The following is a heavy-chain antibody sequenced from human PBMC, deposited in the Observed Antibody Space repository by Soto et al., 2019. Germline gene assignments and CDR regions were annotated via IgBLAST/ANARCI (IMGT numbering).Heavy chain of an antibody. V-gene: IGHV4-34*01. CDR1: GGSFSGYY. Sequence: SETLSLTCAVYGGSFSGYYWSWIRQPPGKGLEWIGEINHSGSTNYNPSLKSRVTISVDTSKNQFSLKLSSVTAADTAVYYCARRDYHYYYGMDVWGQGTTVTVSS. CDR3: ARRDYHYYYGMDV. CDR2: INHSGST. J-gene: IGHJ6*02.